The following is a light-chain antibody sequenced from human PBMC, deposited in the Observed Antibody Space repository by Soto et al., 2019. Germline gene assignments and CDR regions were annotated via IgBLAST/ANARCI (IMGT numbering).Light chain of an antibody. V-gene: IGKV1-33*01. Sequence: DIQMTQSQSSLSASVGDRVTITCQASQAISNYLNWYQQKPGKAPKLLIYDASNLETGVPSRFSGSGSGTDFTFTISSLQPEDIATYYCQQYDNLPLTFGGGTKVEIK. CDR2: DAS. J-gene: IGKJ4*01. CDR1: QAISNY. CDR3: QQYDNLPLT.